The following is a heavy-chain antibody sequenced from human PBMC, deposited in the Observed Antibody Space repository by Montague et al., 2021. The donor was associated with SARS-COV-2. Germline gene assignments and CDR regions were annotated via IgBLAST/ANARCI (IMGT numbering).Heavy chain of an antibody. CDR1: GGSIITGSNFY. CDR2: IHSSGGT. Sequence: SQTLSLTCAVSGGSIITGSNFYWGWIRQSAGKGLEWIGRIHSSGGTNYNPSPKSRLTMSVDSSANQFSLKLTSVTAADTAVYYCARDYYDSTGLNWFDPWGQGLLVTVSS. D-gene: IGHD3-22*01. CDR3: ARDYYDSTGLNWFDP. V-gene: IGHV4-61*02. J-gene: IGHJ5*02.